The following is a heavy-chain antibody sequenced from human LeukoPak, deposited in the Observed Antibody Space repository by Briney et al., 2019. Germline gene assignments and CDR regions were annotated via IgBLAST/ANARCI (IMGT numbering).Heavy chain of an antibody. J-gene: IGHJ4*02. D-gene: IGHD3-22*01. Sequence: PGGSLRLSCAASGFTVSSNYMSWVRQAPGKGLEWVSVIYSGGSTYYADSVKGRFTISRDNPKNTLYLQMNSLRAEDTAVYYCAKDGDYYDSGGYSSFFDYWGQGTLVTVSS. V-gene: IGHV3-53*01. CDR1: GFTVSSNY. CDR3: AKDGDYYDSGGYSSFFDY. CDR2: IYSGGST.